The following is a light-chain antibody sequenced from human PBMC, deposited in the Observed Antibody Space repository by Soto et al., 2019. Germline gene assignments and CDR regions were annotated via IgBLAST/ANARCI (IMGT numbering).Light chain of an antibody. CDR2: GAS. J-gene: IGKJ4*01. CDR1: QSVSSSY. CDR3: QQYGSSPLT. V-gene: IGKV3-20*01. Sequence: PCTLSLSPGEMATLSCSASQSVSSSYLAWYQQKPGQAPRLLIYGASSRATGIPDRFSGSGSGTDFTLTVSRLEPEDFALYYCQQYGSSPLTFGGGTKV.